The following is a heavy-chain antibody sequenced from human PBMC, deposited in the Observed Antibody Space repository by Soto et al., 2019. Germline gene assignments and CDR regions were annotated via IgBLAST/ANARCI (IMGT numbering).Heavy chain of an antibody. CDR3: ARGPWQDIVVVVAASGAFDI. Sequence: SETLSLTCTVSGGSISSYYWSWIRQPAGKGLEWIGRIYTSGSTNYNPSLKSRVTMSVDTSKNQFSLKLSSVTAADTAVYYCARGPWQDIVVVVAASGAFDIWGQGTMVTVSS. J-gene: IGHJ3*02. CDR2: IYTSGST. V-gene: IGHV4-4*07. D-gene: IGHD2-15*01. CDR1: GGSISSYY.